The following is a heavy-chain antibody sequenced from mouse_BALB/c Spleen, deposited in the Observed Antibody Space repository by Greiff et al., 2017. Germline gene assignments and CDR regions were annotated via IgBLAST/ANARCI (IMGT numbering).Heavy chain of an antibody. CDR2: ISSGGST. Sequence: EVKVVESGGGLVKPGGSLKLSCAASGFTFSSYAMSWVRQTPEKRLEWVASISSGGSTYYPDSVKGRFTISRDNARNILYLQMSSLRSEDTAMYYCARHYYDYDFDYWGQGTTLTVSS. CDR3: ARHYYDYDFDY. D-gene: IGHD2-4*01. V-gene: IGHV5-6-5*01. CDR1: GFTFSSYA. J-gene: IGHJ2*01.